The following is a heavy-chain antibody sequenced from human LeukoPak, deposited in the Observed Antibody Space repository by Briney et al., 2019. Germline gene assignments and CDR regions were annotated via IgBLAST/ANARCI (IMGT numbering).Heavy chain of an antibody. Sequence: ASVNVSCKASGYTFTTNYIHWVRPAPGQGREWMAIINPSGGSATDEQKFQDSLTMTRDTPTSTVYMELSSLRSDDTGIYYCARGFSYGCDYWGQGTLVTVSS. J-gene: IGHJ4*02. V-gene: IGHV1-46*01. CDR2: INPSGGSA. CDR1: GYTFTTNY. CDR3: ARGFSYGCDY. D-gene: IGHD5-18*01.